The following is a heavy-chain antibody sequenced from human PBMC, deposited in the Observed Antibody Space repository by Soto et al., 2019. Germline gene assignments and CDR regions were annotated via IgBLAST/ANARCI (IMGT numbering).Heavy chain of an antibody. J-gene: IGHJ5*02. V-gene: IGHV2-5*02. CDR3: AHRPGGFYDFWSGYRTWNWFDP. CDR2: IYWDDDK. Sequence: QITLKESGPTLVKPTQTLTLTCTFSGFSLSTSGVGVGWIRQPPGKALEWLALIYWDDDKRYSPSLKSRLTITKDTSKNQVVLTMTNMDPVDTATYYCAHRPGGFYDFWSGYRTWNWFDPWGQGTLVTVSS. D-gene: IGHD3-3*01. CDR1: GFSLSTSGVG.